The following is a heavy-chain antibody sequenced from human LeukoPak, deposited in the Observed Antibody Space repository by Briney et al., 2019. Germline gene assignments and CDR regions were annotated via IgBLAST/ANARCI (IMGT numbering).Heavy chain of an antibody. CDR3: ARNPYYYDSSGYLADY. Sequence: GESLKISCKGSGYSFTSSWIGWVRQMPGKGLEWMGIIYPGDSDTRYSPSFQGQVTISADKSISTAYLQWSSLKASDTAMYYCARNPYYYDSSGYLADYWGQGTLVTVSS. D-gene: IGHD3-22*01. CDR1: GYSFTSSW. V-gene: IGHV5-51*01. CDR2: IYPGDSDT. J-gene: IGHJ4*02.